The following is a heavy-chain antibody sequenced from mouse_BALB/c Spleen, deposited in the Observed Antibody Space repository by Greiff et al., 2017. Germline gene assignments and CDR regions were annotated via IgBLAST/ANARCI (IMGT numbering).Heavy chain of an antibody. CDR3: ASPITTVVAPFDY. J-gene: IGHJ2*01. D-gene: IGHD1-1*01. V-gene: IGHV14-3*02. Sequence: EVKLVESGAELVKPGASVKLSCTASGFNIKDTYMHWVKQRPEQGLEWIGRIDPANGNTKYDPKFQGKATITADTSSNTAYLQLSSLTSEDTAVYYCASPITTVVAPFDYWGQGTTLTVSS. CDR2: IDPANGNT. CDR1: GFNIKDTY.